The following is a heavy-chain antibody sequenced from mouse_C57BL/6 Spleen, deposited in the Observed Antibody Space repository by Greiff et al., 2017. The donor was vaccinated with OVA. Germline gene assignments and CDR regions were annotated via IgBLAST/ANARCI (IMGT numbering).Heavy chain of an antibody. Sequence: QVQLQQSGAELVMPGASVKLSCKASGYTFTSYWMHWVKQRPGQGLEWIGEIDPSDSYTNYNQKFKGKSTLTVDKSSSTAYMQLSSLTSEDSAVYYCARDRAPYAMDYWGQGTSVTVSS. J-gene: IGHJ4*01. CDR3: ARDRAPYAMDY. V-gene: IGHV1-69*01. CDR2: IDPSDSYT. CDR1: GYTFTSYW. D-gene: IGHD3-1*01.